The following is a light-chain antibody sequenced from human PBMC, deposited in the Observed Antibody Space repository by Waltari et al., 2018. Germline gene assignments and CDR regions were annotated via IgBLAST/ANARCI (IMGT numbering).Light chain of an antibody. J-gene: IGKJ4*01. CDR2: WAS. Sequence: IVMTPSPESLAVSLGGRATLKCRSSQSVLYSANNKDYLGCYQHKPGQPPKLLIFWASTRESGVPDRFNGSGSGTYFTLTINNVQAEDVALYYCQHHLSFGGGTRVEI. V-gene: IGKV4-1*01. CDR1: QSVLYSANNKDY. CDR3: QHHLS.